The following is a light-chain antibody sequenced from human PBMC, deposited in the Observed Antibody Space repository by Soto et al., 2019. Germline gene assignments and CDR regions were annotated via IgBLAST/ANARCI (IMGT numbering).Light chain of an antibody. Sequence: DIQMTQSPSTLSASVGDRVTITCRASQRISSWLAWYQQKPGKAPKLLIYKASSLESGVPSRFSGSGSGTELTLTISSLQPDDVAPYACQQYNSYSTFGQGNKVEIK. CDR2: KAS. J-gene: IGKJ1*01. V-gene: IGKV1-5*03. CDR3: QQYNSYST. CDR1: QRISSW.